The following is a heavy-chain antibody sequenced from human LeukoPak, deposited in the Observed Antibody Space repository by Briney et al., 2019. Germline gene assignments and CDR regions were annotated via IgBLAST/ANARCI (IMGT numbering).Heavy chain of an antibody. V-gene: IGHV3-30*18. J-gene: IGHJ4*02. Sequence: GGSLRLSCAASGFTFSSYGMHWVRQAPGKGLEWVAVISYDGSNKYYADSVKGRFTISRDNSKNTLYLQMNSLRAEDTAVYYCAKETYYYGSGSYSDWDYWGQGTLVTVSS. CDR2: ISYDGSNK. D-gene: IGHD3-10*01. CDR1: GFTFSSYG. CDR3: AKETYYYGSGSYSDWDY.